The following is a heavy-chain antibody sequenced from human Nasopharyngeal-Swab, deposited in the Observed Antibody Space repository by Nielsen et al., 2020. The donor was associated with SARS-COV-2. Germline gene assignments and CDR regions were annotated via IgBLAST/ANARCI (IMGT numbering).Heavy chain of an antibody. Sequence: GESLKISCAASGFTFSSYGMHWVRQAPGKGLEWVAVISYDGSNKYYADSVKGRFTISRDNSKNTLYLQMNSLRAEDTAVYYCAKGGNYYYYMDAWGKGTTVTVSS. CDR3: AKGGNYYYYMDA. CDR1: GFTFSSYG. J-gene: IGHJ6*03. CDR2: ISYDGSNK. D-gene: IGHD3-16*01. V-gene: IGHV3-30*18.